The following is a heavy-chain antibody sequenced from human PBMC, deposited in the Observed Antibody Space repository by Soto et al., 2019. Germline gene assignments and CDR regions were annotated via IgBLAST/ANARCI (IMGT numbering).Heavy chain of an antibody. CDR3: TRLISAAQDY. CDR1: GFVFKDSS. CDR2: IRDRAFSYAT. J-gene: IGHJ4*02. Sequence: EVLLVESGGGLVQPGGSLKLSCAASGFVFKDSSIHWVRQASGKGLEWVGRIRDRAFSYATAYAASVKGRFTISRDDSTNTAYLQMNSLKTEDTAIYYCTRLISAAQDYWGQATLVTVSS. D-gene: IGHD3-10*01. V-gene: IGHV3-73*01.